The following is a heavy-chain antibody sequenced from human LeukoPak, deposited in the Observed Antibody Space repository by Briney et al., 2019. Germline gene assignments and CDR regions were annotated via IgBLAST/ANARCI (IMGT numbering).Heavy chain of an antibody. J-gene: IGHJ6*03. Sequence: GGSLRLSCAASGVNFGSYGMHWVRQAPGKGLEWVAVIWYDGSSEQYADSVKGRFTISRDNSRDTLYLQMNSLRAEDTAVYHCAKDDDWRGSYNYYYMDVWGKGTSVTVSS. D-gene: IGHD3-3*01. CDR1: GVNFGSYG. CDR3: AKDDDWRGSYNYYYMDV. CDR2: IWYDGSSE. V-gene: IGHV3-33*06.